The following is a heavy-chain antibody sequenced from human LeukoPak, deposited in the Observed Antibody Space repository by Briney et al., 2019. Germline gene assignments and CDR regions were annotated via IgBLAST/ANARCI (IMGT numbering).Heavy chain of an antibody. V-gene: IGHV3-30-3*01. CDR3: ARGVSDYYDSSGYYAFDY. Sequence: GGSLRLSCAASGFTVSSNYMSWVRQAPGKGLEWVALTSYDGTYKYYGSSVRGRFTISRDNSKNTLYLRMNSLRLEDTAVYYCARGVSDYYDSSGYYAFDYWGQGTLAIVSS. CDR2: TSYDGTYK. J-gene: IGHJ4*02. D-gene: IGHD3-22*01. CDR1: GFTVSSNY.